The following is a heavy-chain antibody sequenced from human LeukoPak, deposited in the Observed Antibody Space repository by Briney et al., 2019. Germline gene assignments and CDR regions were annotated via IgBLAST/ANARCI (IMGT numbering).Heavy chain of an antibody. V-gene: IGHV3-74*01. CDR2: INSDGSST. J-gene: IGHJ3*02. CDR3: ARASYDYVWGSYRPDAFDI. D-gene: IGHD3-16*02. Sequence: GGSLRLSCAASGFTFSSYWMHWVRQAPGKGLVWVSRINSDGSSTSYADSVKGRFTISRDNAKNTLHLQMNSLRAEDTAVYYCARASYDYVWGSYRPDAFDIWGQGTMVTVSS. CDR1: GFTFSSYW.